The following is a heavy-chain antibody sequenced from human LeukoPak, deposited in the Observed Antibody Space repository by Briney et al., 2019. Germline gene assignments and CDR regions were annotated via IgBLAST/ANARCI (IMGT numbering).Heavy chain of an antibody. V-gene: IGHV3-23*01. CDR2: ISGSGGST. CDR3: AKDALPTKYSSSSFPDY. Sequence: PGGSLRLSCAASGFTFSSYAMSWVRQAPGKGLEWVSAISGSGGSTYCADSVKGRFTISRDNSKNTLYLQMNSLRAEDTAVYYCAKDALPTKYSSSSFPDYWGQGTLVTVSS. J-gene: IGHJ4*02. CDR1: GFTFSSYA. D-gene: IGHD6-6*01.